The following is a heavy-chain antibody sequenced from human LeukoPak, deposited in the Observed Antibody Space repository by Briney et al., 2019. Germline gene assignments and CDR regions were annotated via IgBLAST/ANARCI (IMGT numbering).Heavy chain of an antibody. V-gene: IGHV4-59*01. CDR1: GGSISSYY. Sequence: PSETLSLTCTVSGGSISSYYWSWIRQPPGKGLEWIGYIYYSGSTNYNLSLKSRVTISVDTSKNQFSLKLSSVTAADTAVYYCARVREDCSSTSCHLRGIDYWGQGTLVTVSS. D-gene: IGHD2-2*01. CDR2: IYYSGST. J-gene: IGHJ4*02. CDR3: ARVREDCSSTSCHLRGIDY.